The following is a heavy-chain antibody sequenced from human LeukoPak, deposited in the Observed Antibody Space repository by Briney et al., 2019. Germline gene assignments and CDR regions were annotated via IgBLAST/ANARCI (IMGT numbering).Heavy chain of an antibody. CDR3: ASGHHDRDY. Sequence: GSSVKFSCKASGGTFSSYAISWGRQAPGQGLEWMGGIIPIFGTANYAQKFQGRVTITTDESTSTAYMELSSLRSEDTAVHYCASGHHDRDYWGQGTLVTVSS. V-gene: IGHV1-69*05. J-gene: IGHJ4*02. CDR2: IIPIFGTA. CDR1: GGTFSSYA. D-gene: IGHD3-22*01.